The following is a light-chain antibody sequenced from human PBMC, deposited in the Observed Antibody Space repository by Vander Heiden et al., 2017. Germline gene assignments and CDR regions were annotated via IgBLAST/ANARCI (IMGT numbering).Light chain of an antibody. J-gene: IGLJ3*02. V-gene: IGLV3-21*02. CDR1: KIGSKS. CDR2: DDS. Sequence: SYVLTQPPSVSVAPGQTARITCGGNKIGSKSVHWYQQKPGQAPVVVVYDDSDRPSGTPERFSGANSGNTATLTISRVEAGDEADYYCQVWDDSSDHQVFGGGTKLTVL. CDR3: QVWDDSSDHQV.